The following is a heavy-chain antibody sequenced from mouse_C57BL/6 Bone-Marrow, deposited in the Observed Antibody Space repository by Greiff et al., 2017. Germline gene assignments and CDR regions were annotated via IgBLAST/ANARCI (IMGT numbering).Heavy chain of an antibody. V-gene: IGHV1-18*01. J-gene: IGHJ3*01. Sequence: EVQLKESGPELVKPGASVKIPCKASGYTFTDYNMDWVKQSHGKSLEWIGDINPNNGGTIYNQKFKGKATLTVDKSSSTAYMELRSLTSEDTAVYYCARSLDYYGSSLGFAYWGQGTLVTVSA. CDR1: GYTFTDYN. CDR2: INPNNGGT. D-gene: IGHD1-1*01. CDR3: ARSLDYYGSSLGFAY.